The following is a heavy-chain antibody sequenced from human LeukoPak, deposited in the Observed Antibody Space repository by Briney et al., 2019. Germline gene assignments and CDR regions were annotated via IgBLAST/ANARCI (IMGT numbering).Heavy chain of an antibody. Sequence: PSETLSLTCTVFSASISTYYWSWIRQPPGKGLEWIGYIYHSGTSNYNPSLKSRVTMSVDTSKSRFSLSLSSVTSADTAVYYCAKAAKYYFGSDTYYYFDYWGQGILVTVSS. CDR3: AKAAKYYFGSDTYYYFDY. CDR1: SASISTYY. V-gene: IGHV4-59*01. CDR2: IYHSGTS. J-gene: IGHJ4*02. D-gene: IGHD3-10*01.